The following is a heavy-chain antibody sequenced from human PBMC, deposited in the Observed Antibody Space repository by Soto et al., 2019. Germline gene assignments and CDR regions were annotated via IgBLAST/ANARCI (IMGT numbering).Heavy chain of an antibody. CDR2: IDPSDSYT. Sequence: GESLKISCKGSGYSFTSYWITWVRQMPGKGLEWMGRIDPSDSYTNYSPSFQGHVTISADKSISTAYLQWSSLKASDTAMYYCARHSPYYYYSSGYLISSFDIWGQGTMVTVSS. V-gene: IGHV5-10-1*01. J-gene: IGHJ3*02. D-gene: IGHD3-22*01. CDR1: GYSFTSYW. CDR3: ARHSPYYYYSSGYLISSFDI.